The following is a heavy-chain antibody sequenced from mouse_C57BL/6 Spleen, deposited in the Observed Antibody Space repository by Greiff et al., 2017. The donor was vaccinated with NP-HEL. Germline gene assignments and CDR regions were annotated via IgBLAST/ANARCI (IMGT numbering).Heavy chain of an antibody. V-gene: IGHV1-15*01. Sequence: VKLVESGAELVRPGASVTLSCKASGYTFTDYEMHWVKQTPVHGLEWIGAIDPETGGTAYNQKFKGKAILTADKSSSTAYMELRSLTSEDSAVYYCTRFGQPPPFAYWGQGTLVTVSA. CDR1: GYTFTDYE. CDR2: IDPETGGT. D-gene: IGHD3-1*01. CDR3: TRFGQPPPFAY. J-gene: IGHJ3*01.